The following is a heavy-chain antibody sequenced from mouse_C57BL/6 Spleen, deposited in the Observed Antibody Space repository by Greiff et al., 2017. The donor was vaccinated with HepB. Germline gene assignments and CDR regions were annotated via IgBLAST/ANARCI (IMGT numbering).Heavy chain of an antibody. CDR2: IYPGDGDT. D-gene: IGHD2-4*01. CDR1: GYAFSSSW. Sequence: VQRVESGPELVKPGASVKISCKASGYAFSSSWMNWVKQRPGKGLEWIGRIYPGDGDTNYNGKFKGKATLTADKSSSTAYMQLSSLTSEDSAVYFCARGDYDYDYWYFDVWGTGTTVTVSS. CDR3: ARGDYDYDYWYFDV. V-gene: IGHV1-82*01. J-gene: IGHJ1*03.